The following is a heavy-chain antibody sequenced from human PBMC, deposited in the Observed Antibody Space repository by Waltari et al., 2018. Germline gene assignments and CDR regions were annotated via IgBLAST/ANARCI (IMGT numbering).Heavy chain of an antibody. V-gene: IGHV3-74*01. Sequence: EVRLAESGGGLVQPGGSLGLPGAASGFMFTAHWMHWSRQAPGKGLVWVSHINIDGSVTNYGDAVQGRFTISRDNAKKTIYLQMNGLRAEDTALYYCVRSLNFTSEMWGQGTMVTVSS. J-gene: IGHJ3*02. CDR2: INIDGSVT. CDR3: VRSLNFTSEM. CDR1: GFMFTAHW.